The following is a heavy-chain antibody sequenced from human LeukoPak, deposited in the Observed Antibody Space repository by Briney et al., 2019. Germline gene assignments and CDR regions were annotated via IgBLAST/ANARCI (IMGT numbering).Heavy chain of an antibody. D-gene: IGHD6-6*01. CDR1: GYTFTSYD. V-gene: IGHV1-8*03. CDR2: MNPNSGNT. Sequence: ASVKVSCKASGYTFTSYDINWVRQATGQGREWMGWMNPNSGNTGYAQKFQGRVTITRNTSIGTAYMELSSLRSEDTAVYYCARGVAARRHRDFYYFDYWGQGTLVTVSS. J-gene: IGHJ4*02. CDR3: ARGVAARRHRDFYYFDY.